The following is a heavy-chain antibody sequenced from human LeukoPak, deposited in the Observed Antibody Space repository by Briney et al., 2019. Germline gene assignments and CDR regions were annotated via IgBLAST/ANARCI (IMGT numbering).Heavy chain of an antibody. J-gene: IGHJ5*02. D-gene: IGHD2-2*01. V-gene: IGHV3-21*01. CDR1: GFTFSSYS. CDR2: ISSTRSYI. Sequence: GGSLRLSCAASGFTFSSYSMNWVRQAPGKGLEWVSSISSTRSYIYYADSVKGRFTISRDNAKNSLYLQMNSLRAEDTAVYYCASLGYCTSTSCSWGQGTLVTVSS. CDR3: ASLGYCTSTSCS.